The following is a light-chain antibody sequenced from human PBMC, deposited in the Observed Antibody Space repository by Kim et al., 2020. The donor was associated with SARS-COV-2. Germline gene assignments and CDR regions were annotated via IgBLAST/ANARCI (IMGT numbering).Light chain of an antibody. CDR3: SSYTSSSTLVHWV. Sequence: ITSSCTGTSSDVGGYNYVSWYQQHPGKAPKLMIYDVSNRPSGVSNRFSGSKSGNTASLTISGLQAEDEADYYCSSYTSSSTLVHWVFGGGTQLTVL. V-gene: IGLV2-14*03. CDR1: SSDVGGYNY. J-gene: IGLJ3*02. CDR2: DVS.